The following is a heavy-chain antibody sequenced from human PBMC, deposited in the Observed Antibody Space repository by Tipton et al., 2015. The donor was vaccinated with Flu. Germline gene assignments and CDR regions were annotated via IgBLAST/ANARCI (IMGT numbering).Heavy chain of an antibody. J-gene: IGHJ4*02. D-gene: IGHD3-10*01. Sequence: LSCTVSGGSLSSYYWSWIRQPAGKGLEWIGRIYSSGSTKYNSSLKSRVTMSVDTSKNQFTLKLSSVTAADPAVYYCARGSGSGTYVIFEYWGQGTLVTVPS. CDR1: GGSLSSYY. CDR2: IYSSGST. CDR3: ARGSGSGTYVIFEY. V-gene: IGHV4-4*07.